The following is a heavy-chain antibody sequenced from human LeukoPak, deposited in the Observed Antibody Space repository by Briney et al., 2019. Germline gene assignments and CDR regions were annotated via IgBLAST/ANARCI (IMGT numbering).Heavy chain of an antibody. D-gene: IGHD3-22*01. J-gene: IGHJ4*02. Sequence: ASVKVSCKASGYTFTSYGISWVRQAPGQGLEWMGWISAYNGNTNYAQKLQGRVTMTTDTSTSTAYMELRSLRSDDTAVYYCARDRGIYYDSSGYYKYWGQGTLVTVSS. CDR3: ARDRGIYYDSSGYYKY. CDR1: GYTFTSYG. V-gene: IGHV1-18*01. CDR2: ISAYNGNT.